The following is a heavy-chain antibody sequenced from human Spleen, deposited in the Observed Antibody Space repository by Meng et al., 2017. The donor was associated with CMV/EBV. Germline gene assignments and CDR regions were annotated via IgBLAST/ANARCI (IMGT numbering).Heavy chain of an antibody. Sequence: GESLKISCAASGFTFSNYAMSWVRQAPGKGLEWVSGISGSGGSTYYGDSVKGRFTISRDNSKNTLHLQMNSLRVEDTAVYYCAKMESSSGNDYWGQGTLVTVSS. J-gene: IGHJ4*02. CDR3: AKMESSSGNDY. CDR1: GFTFSNYA. CDR2: ISGSGGST. V-gene: IGHV3-23*01. D-gene: IGHD6-6*01.